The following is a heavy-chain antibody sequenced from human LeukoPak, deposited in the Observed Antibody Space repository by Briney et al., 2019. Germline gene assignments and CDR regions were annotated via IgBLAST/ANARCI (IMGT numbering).Heavy chain of an antibody. J-gene: IGHJ4*02. V-gene: IGHV4-39*07. CDR3: ARGGSDNWGQFDS. CDR1: GGSISSSIYY. D-gene: IGHD1-1*01. CDR2: IYYSGST. Sequence: SETLSLTCTVSGGSISSSIYYWGWIRQPPGKGLEWIGNIYYSGSTYYNPSLKSRVTISLDTSKNQFSLNLRAVTAADTAVYYCARGGSDNWGQFDSWGQGTLVTVSS.